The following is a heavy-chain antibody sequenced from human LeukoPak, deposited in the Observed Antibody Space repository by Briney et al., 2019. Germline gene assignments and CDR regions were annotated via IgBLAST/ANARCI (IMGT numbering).Heavy chain of an antibody. V-gene: IGHV5-51*01. CDR3: ATDYYDSGSHFDY. J-gene: IGHJ4*02. D-gene: IGHD3-22*01. Sequence: GESLKTSCKGSGYSFTSFWIGWVRQMPGKGLEYMGIIYPGDSDTRYSPPFQGQVTISVDKSISTAYLQWSSLKASDTAMYYCATDYYDSGSHFDYWGQGTLVTVPS. CDR1: GYSFTSFW. CDR2: IYPGDSDT.